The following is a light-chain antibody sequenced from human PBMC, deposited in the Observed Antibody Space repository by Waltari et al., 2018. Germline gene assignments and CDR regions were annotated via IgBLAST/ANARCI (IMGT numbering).Light chain of an antibody. J-gene: IGLJ2*01. Sequence: SYELTQPSSVSVSPGQTARITCSGDVLAKRYPRWFQQTPGHAPVLVIYKDGERPAGTPELFAGTSSGTTVTLTSSGAQVEDEADYYCYSVDDNKRVFGGGTKLTVL. CDR2: KDG. V-gene: IGLV3-27*01. CDR1: VLAKRY. CDR3: YSVDDNKRV.